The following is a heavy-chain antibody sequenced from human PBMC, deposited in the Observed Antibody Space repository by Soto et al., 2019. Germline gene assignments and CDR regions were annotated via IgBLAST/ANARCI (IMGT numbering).Heavy chain of an antibody. CDR1: GGSISSGGYY. D-gene: IGHD2-21*02. CDR3: ARSYFGVDWAKYFRN. V-gene: IGHV4-31*03. CDR2: IYYSGST. J-gene: IGHJ1*01. Sequence: SETLSLTCTVSGGSISSGGYYWSWIRQHPGKGLEWIGYIYYSGSTYYNPSLKSRVTISVDTSKNHFSLKLSSVTSAYTAVYYGARSYFGVDWAKYFRNWARALWSPSPQ.